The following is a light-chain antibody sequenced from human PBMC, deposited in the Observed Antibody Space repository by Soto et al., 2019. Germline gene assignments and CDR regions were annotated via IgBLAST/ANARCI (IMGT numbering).Light chain of an antibody. CDR1: QSVSFF. V-gene: IGKV1-39*01. Sequence: DIVLTQSPSTLSASVGDRVTLTCRASQSVSFFVGWYQQKAGRAPKLLIWGASNWVSGVPARFIGSRAGTEFILVISGRQPHDFATFYCQEALNEPSTFGQGTKVEIK. CDR3: QEALNEPST. CDR2: GAS. J-gene: IGKJ1*01.